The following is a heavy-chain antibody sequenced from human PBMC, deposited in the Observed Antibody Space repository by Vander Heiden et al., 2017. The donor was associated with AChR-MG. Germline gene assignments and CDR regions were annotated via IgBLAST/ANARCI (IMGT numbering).Heavy chain of an antibody. CDR3: VRDSYAWTGDLDL. D-gene: IGHD3-16*01. J-gene: IGHJ2*01. Sequence: EVQLVESGGGLLQPGGSVRLYCPAPGFTFGNYWMHWVRLAPGKGLMWVSYITHDGSTTTYADSVKGRFTISRDNAKNTLYLQMNNLRAEDTAVYYCVRDSYAWTGDLDLWGRGTLVTVSS. CDR2: ITHDGSTT. CDR1: GFTFGNYW. V-gene: IGHV3-74*01.